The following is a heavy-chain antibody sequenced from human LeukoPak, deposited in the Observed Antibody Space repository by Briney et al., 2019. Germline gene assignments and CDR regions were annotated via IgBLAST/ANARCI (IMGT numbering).Heavy chain of an antibody. CDR1: GGSISSGGYS. CDR3: ASTSRATYYYYYMDV. V-gene: IGHV4-30-2*02. Sequence: PSQTLSLTCAVSGGSISSGGYSWSWIRQPPGKGLEWIGYIYHSGSTYYNPSLKSRVTISVDRSKNQFSLKLSSVTAADTAVYYCASTSRATYYYYYMDVWGKGTTVTVSS. CDR2: IYHSGST. D-gene: IGHD2-2*01. J-gene: IGHJ6*03.